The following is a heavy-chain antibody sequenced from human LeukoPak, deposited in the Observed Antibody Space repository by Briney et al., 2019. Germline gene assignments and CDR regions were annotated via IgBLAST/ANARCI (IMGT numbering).Heavy chain of an antibody. D-gene: IGHD3-3*01. CDR2: IYSGGST. J-gene: IGHJ4*02. Sequence: GGSLRLSCAASGFTFSSYEMNWVRQAPGKGLEWVSVIYSGGSTYYADSVKGRFSISRDNSENTLYLQLNNLRPEDTAVYYCAAQYDFWIGYHYRGSYFEYWGQGTLVTVSS. V-gene: IGHV3-66*02. CDR1: GFTFSSYE. CDR3: AAQYDFWIGYHYRGSYFEY.